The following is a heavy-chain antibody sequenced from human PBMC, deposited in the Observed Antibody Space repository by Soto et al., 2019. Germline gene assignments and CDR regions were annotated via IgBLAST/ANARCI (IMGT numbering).Heavy chain of an antibody. J-gene: IGHJ4*02. CDR1: GFTFDEYA. V-gene: IGHV3-9*01. Sequence: EVQLMEFGGGLVQPGRSLRLSCTGSGFTFDEYAMHWVRQAPGKGLEWVAGISFNSGSIGYSDSVRGRFTISRNNAKNSLYLQLNSLRPEDTALYYCAKDTARDYDFSYFESWGLGILVTVSS. CDR2: ISFNSGSI. CDR3: AKDTARDYDFSYFES. D-gene: IGHD3-3*01.